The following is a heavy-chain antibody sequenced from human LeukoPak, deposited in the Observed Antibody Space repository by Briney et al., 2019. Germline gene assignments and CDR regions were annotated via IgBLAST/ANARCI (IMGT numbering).Heavy chain of an antibody. CDR1: GFSFSGHW. CDR3: ARRIYYHDC. V-gene: IGHV3-74*01. CDR2: ISPTGSTT. Sequence: PGGSLRLSCTASGFSFSGHWMHWARQLPGKGLVWVSRISPTGSTTSYADSVKGRFTISRDKSKSTLFLQMNSLRAEDAAIYYCARRIYYHDCWGQGTLVTVSS. D-gene: IGHD2-15*01. J-gene: IGHJ4*02.